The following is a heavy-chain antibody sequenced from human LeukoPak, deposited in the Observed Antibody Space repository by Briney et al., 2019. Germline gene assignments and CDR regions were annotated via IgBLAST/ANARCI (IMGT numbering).Heavy chain of an antibody. D-gene: IGHD2-21*02. V-gene: IGHV4-34*01. CDR3: ARGLAYCGGDCKPNWFDP. Sequence: PSETLSLTCAVYGGSFSGYYWSWIRQPPGKGLEWIGEINHSGSTNYNPSLKSRVTISVDTSKNQFSLKLSSVTAADTAVYYCARGLAYCGGDCKPNWFDPWGQGTLVTVSS. CDR1: GGSFSGYY. J-gene: IGHJ5*02. CDR2: INHSGST.